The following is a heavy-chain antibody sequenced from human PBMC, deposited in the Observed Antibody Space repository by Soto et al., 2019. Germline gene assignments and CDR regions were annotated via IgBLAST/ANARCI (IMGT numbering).Heavy chain of an antibody. D-gene: IGHD3-3*01. CDR2: IYWDGDR. V-gene: IGHV2-5*02. Sequence: QITLRESGPTLVRPTKTLTLTCTFSGFSLSTDGVGVGWIRQPPGKAREWLALIYWDGDRRYTPSLKSRLTITKYTSKNKVVLTMTDMDPVDTATFYGAYRRRVDYYAFCSGHSGGNFEYWGQGTLVTVSS. J-gene: IGHJ4*02. CDR3: AYRRRVDYYAFCSGHSGGNFEY. CDR1: GFSLSTDGVG.